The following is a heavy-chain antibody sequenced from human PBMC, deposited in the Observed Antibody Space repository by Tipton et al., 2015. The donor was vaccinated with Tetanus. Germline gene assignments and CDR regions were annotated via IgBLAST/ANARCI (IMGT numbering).Heavy chain of an antibody. CDR1: GFIFSSYT. CDR3: ARDFKDIVVVVGGLSD. D-gene: IGHD2-15*01. V-gene: IGHV3-21*01. Sequence: SLRLSCEVSGFIFSSYTMNWVRQAPGKGLEWVSSISSTSSYIYYADSLKGRFTISRDNSKNTLYLQMNSLRPDDSAVYYCARDFKDIVVVVGGLSDWGQGTRVTVTS. J-gene: IGHJ4*02. CDR2: ISSTSSYI.